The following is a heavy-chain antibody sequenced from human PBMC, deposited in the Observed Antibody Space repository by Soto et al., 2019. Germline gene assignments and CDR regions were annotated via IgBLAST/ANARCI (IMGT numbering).Heavy chain of an antibody. CDR2: IIPILGIA. V-gene: IGHV1-69*02. J-gene: IGHJ4*02. Sequence: QVQLVQSGAEVKKPGSSVKVSCKASGGTFSSYTISWVRQAPGQGLEWMGRIIPILGIANYAQKFQGRVTSTADNTTSTAYMELSSLRSEDTAVYYCARTTETTPFDYWGQGTLVTVSS. CDR1: GGTFSSYT. D-gene: IGHD4-17*01. CDR3: ARTTETTPFDY.